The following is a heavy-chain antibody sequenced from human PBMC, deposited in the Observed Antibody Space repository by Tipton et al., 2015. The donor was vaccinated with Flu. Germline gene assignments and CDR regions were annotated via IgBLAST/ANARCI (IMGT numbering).Heavy chain of an antibody. D-gene: IGHD6-13*01. Sequence: LRLSCTISGDSISSDYYWGWIRQPPGKGLEWIGSIYHSGTTYYNPSLKSRVTISVDTSKNQFSLKVTSVTAADTAVYYCARDRWEYSRGFDSWGQGTLVTVSP. CDR3: ARDRWEYSRGFDS. J-gene: IGHJ4*02. CDR2: IYHSGTT. V-gene: IGHV4-38-2*02. CDR1: GDSISSDYY.